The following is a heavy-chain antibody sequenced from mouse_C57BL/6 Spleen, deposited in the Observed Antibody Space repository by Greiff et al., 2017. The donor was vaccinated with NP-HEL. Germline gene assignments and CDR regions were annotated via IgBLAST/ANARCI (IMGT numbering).Heavy chain of an antibody. Sequence: QVQLKESGSELVKPGASVKISCKASGYAFSSSWMNWVKQRPGKGLEWIGRIYPGDGDTNYNGKFKGKATLTADKSSSTAYMHLSSLTSEDSAVYFCARYYGSLDFDYWGQGTTLTVSS. CDR2: IYPGDGDT. CDR1: GYAFSSSW. CDR3: ARYYGSLDFDY. D-gene: IGHD1-1*01. J-gene: IGHJ2*01. V-gene: IGHV1-82*01.